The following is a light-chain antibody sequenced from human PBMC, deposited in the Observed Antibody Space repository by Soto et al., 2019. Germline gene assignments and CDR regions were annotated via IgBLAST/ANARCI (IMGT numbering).Light chain of an antibody. V-gene: IGKV3-20*01. CDR3: HHYYKWTLI. CDR1: QSVSNNY. Sequence: EIVLTQSPGTLSLSPGERATLSCRASQSVSNNYLAWYQQKPGQAPRLLIYGASYRATGIPDRFSGSGSGTEFALTISRLQSEDFAVYYCHHYYKWTLIFGGGTKVDIK. CDR2: GAS. J-gene: IGKJ4*01.